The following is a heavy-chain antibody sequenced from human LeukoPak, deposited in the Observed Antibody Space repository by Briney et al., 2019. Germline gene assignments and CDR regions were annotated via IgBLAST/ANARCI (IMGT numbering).Heavy chain of an antibody. CDR1: GFTFSSYA. J-gene: IGHJ1*01. D-gene: IGHD6-13*01. Sequence: GESLRLSCADSGFTFSSYAMSWVRQAPGKGLEWVSGISGSGGSAYYADSVKGRFTISRDNSKNTLYLQMNSLRAEDTAVYYCAKDGSSWYGYFQYWGQGTLVTVSS. V-gene: IGHV3-23*01. CDR3: AKDGSSWYGYFQY. CDR2: ISGSGGSA.